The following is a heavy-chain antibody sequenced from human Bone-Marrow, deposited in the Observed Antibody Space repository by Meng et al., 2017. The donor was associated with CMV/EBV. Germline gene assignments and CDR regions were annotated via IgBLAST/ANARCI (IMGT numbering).Heavy chain of an antibody. J-gene: IGHJ6*02. CDR2: IYYSGST. D-gene: IGHD6-13*01. CDR1: GGSISSYY. V-gene: IGHV4-59*12. Sequence: GSLRLSCTVSGGSISSYYWSWIRQPPGKGLEWIGYIYYSGSTNYNPSLKSRVTISVDTSKNQFSLQLNSVTPEDTAVYYCARGRGGAAAVYYGMDVWGQGTTVTVSS. CDR3: ARGRGGAAAVYYGMDV.